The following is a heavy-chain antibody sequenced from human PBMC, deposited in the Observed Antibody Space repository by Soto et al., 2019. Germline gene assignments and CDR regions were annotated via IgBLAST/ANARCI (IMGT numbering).Heavy chain of an antibody. CDR3: VKGVSTSGPNWFDP. CDR2: ITWNSINV. D-gene: IGHD2-2*01. J-gene: IGHJ5*02. V-gene: IGHV3-9*01. CDR1: GFTFDEYA. Sequence: EVQLVESGGGLVQPGRSLRLSCEASGFTFDEYAMNWVRQAPGKGLEWVAGITWNSINVGNAESVKGRFTISRENAKKPLYLHMDSLRVDDTAFYHCVKGVSTSGPNWFDPWGQGTLVTVSS.